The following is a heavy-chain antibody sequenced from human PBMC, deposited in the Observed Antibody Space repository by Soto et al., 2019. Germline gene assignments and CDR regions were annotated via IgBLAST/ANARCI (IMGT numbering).Heavy chain of an antibody. J-gene: IGHJ5*02. CDR1: GGSISSYY. CDR2: IYYSGST. D-gene: IGHD6-6*01. V-gene: IGHV4-59*08. Sequence: SETLSLTCTVTGGSISSYYWSWIRQPPGKGLEWIGYIYYSGSTNYNPSLKSRVTISVDTSKNQFSLKLSSVTAADTAVYYCARGFGSSYGDWFDPWGQGTLVTVSS. CDR3: ARGFGSSYGDWFDP.